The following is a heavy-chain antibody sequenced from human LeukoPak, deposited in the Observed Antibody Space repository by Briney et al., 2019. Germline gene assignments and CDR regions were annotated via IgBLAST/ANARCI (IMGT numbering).Heavy chain of an antibody. CDR2: ISDSGST. Sequence: GGSLRLSCAASGFTFDDYAMSWVRQAPGKGLEWVSTISDSGSTYYADSVKGRFTISRDNSKNTLYLQMNSLRAEDTALYSCAKTISGYCTRTSCLNWFDPWGPGTLVTVSS. V-gene: IGHV3-23*01. CDR1: GFTFDDYA. D-gene: IGHD2-2*03. CDR3: AKTISGYCTRTSCLNWFDP. J-gene: IGHJ5*02.